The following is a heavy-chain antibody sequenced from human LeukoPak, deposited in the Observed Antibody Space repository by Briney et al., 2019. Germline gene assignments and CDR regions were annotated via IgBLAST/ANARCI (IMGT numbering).Heavy chain of an antibody. CDR1: GFTFSTYE. CDR2: ISTSGSSI. Sequence: GGSLRLSCAASGFTFSTYEINWVRQAPGKGLEWLSHISTSGSSIHYADSVKGRFTISRDNAKNSLYLQMNSLRAEDTAVYYCASHTYCGGDCYQYYFDYWGQGTLVTVSS. CDR3: ASHTYCGGDCYQYYFDY. V-gene: IGHV3-48*03. J-gene: IGHJ4*02. D-gene: IGHD2-21*02.